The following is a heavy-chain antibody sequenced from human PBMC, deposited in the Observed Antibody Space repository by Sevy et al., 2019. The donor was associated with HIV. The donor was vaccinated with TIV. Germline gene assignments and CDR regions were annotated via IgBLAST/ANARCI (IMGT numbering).Heavy chain of an antibody. CDR2: IISTSSYL. D-gene: IGHD6-19*01. CDR3: ARDYNSGWRKFNLFDP. V-gene: IGHV3-21*01. CDR1: GFTFSTYS. Sequence: GGSLRLSCAASGFTFSTYSMNWVRQAPGKGLDGVSSIISTSSYLNYAYSVKGRFTMSRDNAKNSLYLQMNNLRAEDTAVYYCARDYNSGWRKFNLFDPWGQGTLVTVSS. J-gene: IGHJ5*02.